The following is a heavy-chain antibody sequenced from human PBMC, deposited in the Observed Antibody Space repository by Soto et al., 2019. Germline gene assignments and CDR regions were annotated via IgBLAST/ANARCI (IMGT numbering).Heavy chain of an antibody. CDR2: ISSLTNYI. J-gene: IGHJ4*02. CDR1: GFTFTGYS. CDR3: ARESEDLTSNFDY. V-gene: IGHV3-21*06. Sequence: PGGSLRLFCAASGFTFTGYSMNWVRQAPGKGLEWVSSISSLTNYIYYGDSMKGRFTISRDNAKNSLYLELNGLRAEDTAVYYCARESEDLTSNFDYWGQGTLVTVSS.